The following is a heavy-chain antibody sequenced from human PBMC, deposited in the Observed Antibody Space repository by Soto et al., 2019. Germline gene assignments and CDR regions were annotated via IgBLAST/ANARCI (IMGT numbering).Heavy chain of an antibody. V-gene: IGHV4-30-4*01. CDR1: GDSICSGVYD. J-gene: IGHJ4*02. Sequence: PSCTLSLTCTVSGDSICSGVYDGSWIRQPPGKGLEWIGYIYYSGSTNYNPSLKSRVTISVDTSKNQFSLKLSSVTAADTAVYYCARRYGPGFDYWGQGTLVTVSS. CDR2: IYYSGST. D-gene: IGHD4-17*01. CDR3: ARRYGPGFDY.